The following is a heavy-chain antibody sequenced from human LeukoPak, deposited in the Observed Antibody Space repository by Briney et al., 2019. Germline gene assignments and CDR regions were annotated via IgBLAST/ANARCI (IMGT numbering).Heavy chain of an antibody. J-gene: IGHJ3*01. D-gene: IGHD6-19*01. Sequence: ASVKVSCKASDGTFSNYGISGVRQAPGQGLEWMGWISTYNGNTHYSQKFQGRVTITTDTSTNIAYLELRDLRSDDTAVSYCARTQWLDDAFDFWGQGTVVTVSS. CDR3: ARTQWLDDAFDF. V-gene: IGHV1-18*01. CDR1: DGTFSNYG. CDR2: ISTYNGNT.